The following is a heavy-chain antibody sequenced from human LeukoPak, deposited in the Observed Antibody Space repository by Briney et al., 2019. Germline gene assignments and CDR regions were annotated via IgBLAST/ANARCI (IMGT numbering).Heavy chain of an antibody. D-gene: IGHD3-22*01. CDR2: IYYSGST. CDR3: ARSSSGYYFDY. V-gene: IGHV4-59*01. CDR1: GGSISSYY. Sequence: SETLSLTCTVSGGSISSYYWSWIRQPPGKGLEWIGYIYYSGSTNYNPSLKSRVTISVDTSKNQFSLKLSSVTAADTAVYYCARSSSGYYFDYWGQGTLVTVLS. J-gene: IGHJ4*02.